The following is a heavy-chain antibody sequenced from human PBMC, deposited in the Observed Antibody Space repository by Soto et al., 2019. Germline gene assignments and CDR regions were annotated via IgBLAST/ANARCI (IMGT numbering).Heavy chain of an antibody. D-gene: IGHD3-3*01. Sequence: ASVKVSCKASGYTFTGYYMHWVRQAPGQGLEWMGWINPNSGGTNYAQKFQGRVTMTRDTSISTAYMELSRLRSDDTAVYYCARGVEPTYYDFWSGPLYGMDAWGQGTTVTVSS. CDR3: ARGVEPTYYDFWSGPLYGMDA. CDR1: GYTFTGYY. J-gene: IGHJ6*02. CDR2: INPNSGGT. V-gene: IGHV1-2*02.